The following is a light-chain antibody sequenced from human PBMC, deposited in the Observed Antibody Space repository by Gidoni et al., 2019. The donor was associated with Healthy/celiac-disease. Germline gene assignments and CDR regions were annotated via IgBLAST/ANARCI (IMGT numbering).Light chain of an antibody. J-gene: IGKJ1*01. V-gene: IGKV1-5*03. CDR3: QLLMT. CDR2: KEA. Sequence: IQMTKSPSTLSESVGDRVTITSRASQSISSWLAWYQQKPGKAPKLLSYKEASLESGVPSRFSGSGSGTEFTLTISSLQPDDFATYYCQLLMTFGQGTKVEIK. CDR1: QSISSW.